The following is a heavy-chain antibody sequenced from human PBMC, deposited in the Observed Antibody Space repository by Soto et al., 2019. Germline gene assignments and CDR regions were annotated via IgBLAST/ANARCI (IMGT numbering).Heavy chain of an antibody. CDR1: GNSFRNYY. V-gene: IGHV4-4*07. CDR3: AGDKNVDNGRAFGP. CDR2: IATSGNT. D-gene: IGHD1-1*01. Sequence: PSETLSLTCTVPGNSFRNYYWRWIRRPDGKGLEWIGRIATSGNTIYNPPLKGRVTLSADMSKNQVSLNLSSVAAAHAAVYYCAGDKNVDNGRAFGPWGQGALVTVSS. J-gene: IGHJ5*02.